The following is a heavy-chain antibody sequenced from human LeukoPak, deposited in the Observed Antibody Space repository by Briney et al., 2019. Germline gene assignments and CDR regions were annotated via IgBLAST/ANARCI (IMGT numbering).Heavy chain of an antibody. CDR1: GGSINNFY. V-gene: IGHV4-59*08. J-gene: IGHJ4*02. CDR3: ARTFAYANSAMVSDY. D-gene: IGHD5-18*01. Sequence: TSETLSLTCTVSGGSINNFYWSWIRQPPGKGLEWIGSIFHSGNTYYNPSLKSRVTISVDTSKNQFSLKLSSVTAADTAVYYCARTFAYANSAMVSDYWGQGTLVTVSS. CDR2: IFHSGNT.